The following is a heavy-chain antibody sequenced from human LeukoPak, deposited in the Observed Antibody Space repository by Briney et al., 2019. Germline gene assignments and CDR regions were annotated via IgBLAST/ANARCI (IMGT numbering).Heavy chain of an antibody. CDR1: GFTFSSYA. D-gene: IGHD3-3*01. CDR2: ISYDGSNK. V-gene: IGHV3-30-3*01. J-gene: IGHJ4*02. Sequence: GGSLRLSCAASGFTFSSYAMHWVRQAPGKGLEWVAVISYDGSNKYYADSVKGRFTISRDNTKNSLYLQMNSLRVEDTAVFYCARDQYDTWSRRGNFDSWGQGTLVIVSS. CDR3: ARDQYDTWSRRGNFDS.